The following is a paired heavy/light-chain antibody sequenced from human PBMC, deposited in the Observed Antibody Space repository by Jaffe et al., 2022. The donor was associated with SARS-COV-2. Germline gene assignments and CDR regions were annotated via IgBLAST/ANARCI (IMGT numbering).Heavy chain of an antibody. CDR1: GFTFNSYA. Sequence: EEQLLQSGGGLVQPGGSLRLSCAASGFTFNSYAMGWVRQAPRKGLEWVSSISGSGGGTDYAEFVKGRFTISRDNSKNTLDLQMKSLRAEDTAVYYCVKGGGWGILAFYMDVWGQGATVTVSS. J-gene: IGHJ6*02. D-gene: IGHD6-19*01. V-gene: IGHV3-23*01. CDR2: ISGSGGGT. CDR3: VKGGGWGILAFYMDV.
Light chain of an antibody. CDR1: QSVTSSY. V-gene: IGKV3-20*01. J-gene: IGKJ1*01. CDR2: GAS. Sequence: EIVLTQSPGILSLSPGERATLSCRASQSVTSSYLAWYQQKPGQAPRLVIYGASSRATGIPDRFSGSGSGTDFTLTISRLEPEDFAVYYCQQYGSSLAFGQGTKVEIK. CDR3: QQYGSSLA.